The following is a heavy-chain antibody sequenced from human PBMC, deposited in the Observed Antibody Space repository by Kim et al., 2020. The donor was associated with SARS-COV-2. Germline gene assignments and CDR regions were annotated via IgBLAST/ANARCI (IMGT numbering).Heavy chain of an antibody. J-gene: IGHJ4*02. Sequence: GGSLRLSCEASGFSFRDSVMSWIRQAPGKGLEWISYIGSGGRSTYYTDSVKGRFTISRDNAKNSVFLHMNSLRDDDTAVYYCAKGNTADYWGQGTLVTVS. CDR3: AKGNTADY. CDR2: IGSGGRST. CDR1: GFSFRDSV. V-gene: IGHV3-11*01.